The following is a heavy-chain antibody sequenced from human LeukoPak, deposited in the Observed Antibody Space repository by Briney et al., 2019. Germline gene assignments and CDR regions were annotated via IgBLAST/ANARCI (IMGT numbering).Heavy chain of an antibody. D-gene: IGHD5-12*01. CDR1: GFIFSSHS. Sequence: GGSLRLSCAASGFIFSSHSRNWVRQAPGKGLEWLSYISGSSTSGSSSFIYYADSVKGRFTISRDNAKNSLYLQMKGLRVEDTAVYYCARDWAMIDWGQGTLVTVSS. CDR2: ISGSSTSGSSSFI. V-gene: IGHV3-48*01. J-gene: IGHJ4*02. CDR3: ARDWAMID.